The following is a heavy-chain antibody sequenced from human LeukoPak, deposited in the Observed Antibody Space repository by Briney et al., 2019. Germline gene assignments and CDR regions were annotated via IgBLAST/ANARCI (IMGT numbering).Heavy chain of an antibody. Sequence: PGGSLRLSCVASGFTFRNSAMSWVRQAPGKGLEWVSAVSGSGGSTYYADSVKGRFTISRDNSKNTLYLPMSSLRAEDTAVYYRSKDRRSCFYYSPCFYSWGQGTLVTGSP. CDR2: VSGSGGST. V-gene: IGHV3-23*01. D-gene: IGHD1-26*01. J-gene: IGHJ4*02. CDR1: GFTFRNSA. CDR3: SKDRRSCFYYSPCFYS.